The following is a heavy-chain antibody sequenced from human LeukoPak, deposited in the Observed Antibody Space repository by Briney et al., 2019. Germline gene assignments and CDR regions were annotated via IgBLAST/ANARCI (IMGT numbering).Heavy chain of an antibody. D-gene: IGHD2-2*01. V-gene: IGHV3-30*02. CDR1: GFTFCSHG. J-gene: IGHJ4*02. Sequence: GGSLRLSCAASGFTFCSHGMHWVRQGPGKGLGWVVDIWYDGSNKYYADSVRGRFTISTATSTTTLYLQTNSLRAEDTAVYCCAKDRARGYCSSTSCYPDYWGQGTLVTVSS. CDR2: IWYDGSNK. CDR3: AKDRARGYCSSTSCYPDY.